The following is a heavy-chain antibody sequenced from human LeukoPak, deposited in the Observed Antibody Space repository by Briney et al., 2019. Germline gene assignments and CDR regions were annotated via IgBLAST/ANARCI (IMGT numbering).Heavy chain of an antibody. D-gene: IGHD6-13*01. CDR1: GFTFSSYW. J-gene: IGHJ6*02. CDR3: ARVKGIAAAGTGYYCYYGMDV. Sequence: GGSLRLSCAASGFTFSSYWMSWVRQAPGKGLAWVANIKQDGSEKYYVDSVKGRFTISRDNAKNSLYLQMNSLRAEDTAVYYCARVKGIAAAGTGYYCYYGMDVWGQGTTVTVSS. V-gene: IGHV3-7*01. CDR2: IKQDGSEK.